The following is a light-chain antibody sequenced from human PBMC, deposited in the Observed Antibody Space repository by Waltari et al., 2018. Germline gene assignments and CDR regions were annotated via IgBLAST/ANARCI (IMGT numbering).Light chain of an antibody. V-gene: IGKV3-11*01. Sequence: EIVLTQSPATLSLSPGGRATLSCRASQSVSSYLAWYQQKPGQAPRLLIYDASTRAGGIPSRFSGSGSETDFTLTISSLQPEDFAVYYCQQRSNRPRTFGQGTKVEIK. CDR3: QQRSNRPRT. J-gene: IGKJ1*01. CDR2: DAS. CDR1: QSVSSY.